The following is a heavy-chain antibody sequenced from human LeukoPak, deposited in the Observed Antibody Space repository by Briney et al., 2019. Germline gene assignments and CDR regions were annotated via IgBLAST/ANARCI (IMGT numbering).Heavy chain of an antibody. CDR2: IGAYNGNT. V-gene: IGHV1-18*04. Sequence: ASVKVSCKASGYTFTSYGISWVRQAPGQGLEWMGWIGAYNGNTNYAQKLQGRVTMTTDASTSTAYMELRSLRSDDTAVYYCARVSSGWYGFGYWGQGTLVTVSS. J-gene: IGHJ4*02. CDR1: GYTFTSYG. CDR3: ARVSSGWYGFGY. D-gene: IGHD6-19*01.